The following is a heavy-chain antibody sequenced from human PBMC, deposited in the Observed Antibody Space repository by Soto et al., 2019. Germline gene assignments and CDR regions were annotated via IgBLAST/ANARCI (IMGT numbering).Heavy chain of an antibody. V-gene: IGHV4-4*02. D-gene: IGHD2-15*01. CDR1: GGSISSSNW. J-gene: IGHJ3*02. Sequence: QVQLQESGPGLVKPSGTLSLTCAVSGGSISSSNWWSWVRQPPGKGLEWIGEIYHSGSTNYNPSLKSRVTISVDKSKNQFSLKLSSVTAADTAVYYCTGKPNIVVVVAATWGAFDIWGQGTMVTVSS. CDR2: IYHSGST. CDR3: TGKPNIVVVVAATWGAFDI.